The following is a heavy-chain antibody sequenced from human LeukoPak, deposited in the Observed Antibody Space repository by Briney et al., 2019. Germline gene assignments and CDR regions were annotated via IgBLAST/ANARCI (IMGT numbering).Heavy chain of an antibody. D-gene: IGHD3-22*01. V-gene: IGHV3-30-3*01. J-gene: IGHJ4*02. CDR1: GFTFNSYA. CDR3: ARGPQDGVFCYDSSGYLSDY. CDR2: ISYDGSNK. Sequence: GGSPRLSCAASGFTFNSYAMHWVRKAPGKGLEWVAVISYDGSNKYYADSVKGRFTISRDNSKNTVYLQMNSLRAEDTAVYYCARGPQDGVFCYDSSGYLSDYWGQGTLVTVSS.